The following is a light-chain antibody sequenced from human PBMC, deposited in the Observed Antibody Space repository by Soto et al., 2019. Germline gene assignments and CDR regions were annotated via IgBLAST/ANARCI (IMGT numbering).Light chain of an antibody. Sequence: QSALTQPASVSGSPGQSVTISCSGTSSDVGGYNYVSWYQQYPGKAPKLMIYDVSKRPSGVPDRFSGSKSGNTASLTITGLQAEDEADYYCCSYAGRYTYVFGTG. CDR1: SSDVGGYNY. CDR3: CSYAGRYTYV. J-gene: IGLJ1*01. V-gene: IGLV2-11*01. CDR2: DVS.